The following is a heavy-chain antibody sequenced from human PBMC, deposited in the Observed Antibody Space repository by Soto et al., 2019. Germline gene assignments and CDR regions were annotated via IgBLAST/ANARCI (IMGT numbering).Heavy chain of an antibody. V-gene: IGHV3-30-3*01. CDR3: AREPAPIQLWSEAVY. CDR1: GFTFSSYA. Sequence: PGGSLRLSCAASGFTFSSYAMHWVRQAPGKGLEWVAVISYDGSNKYYADSVKGRFTISRDNSKNTLYLQMNSLRAEDTAVYYCAREPAPIQLWSEAVYWGQGTLVTVSS. CDR2: ISYDGSNK. J-gene: IGHJ4*02. D-gene: IGHD5-18*01.